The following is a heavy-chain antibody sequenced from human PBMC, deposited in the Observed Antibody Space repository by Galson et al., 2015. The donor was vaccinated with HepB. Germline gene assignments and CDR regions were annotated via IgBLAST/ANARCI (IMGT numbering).Heavy chain of an antibody. CDR3: ARGGMGSIGVPTFDL. D-gene: IGHD4/OR15-4a*01. J-gene: IGHJ4*02. Sequence: SVKVSCKASSDTFATYTLNWVRQAPGQGLEWMGWISGYNGYTNYPQKFQGRVTMTTDTSTRTGYLELRSVGSSDTAIYYCARGGMGSIGVPTFDLWGQGTLVTVSS. V-gene: IGHV1-18*01. CDR2: ISGYNGYT. CDR1: SDTFATYT.